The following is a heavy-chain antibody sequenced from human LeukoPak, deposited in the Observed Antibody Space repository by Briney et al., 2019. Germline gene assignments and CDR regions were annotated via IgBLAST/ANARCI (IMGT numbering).Heavy chain of an antibody. D-gene: IGHD4-23*01. Sequence: GGSLRLSCAASGFTFSSYSMNWVRQAPGKGLEWVSSISSSSSYIYYADSVKGRFTISRDNAKNSLYLQMNSLRAEDTAVYYCARVLLVTPVAAFDVWGQGTMVAVSS. J-gene: IGHJ3*01. CDR1: GFTFSSYS. V-gene: IGHV3-21*01. CDR3: ARVLLVTPVAAFDV. CDR2: ISSSSSYI.